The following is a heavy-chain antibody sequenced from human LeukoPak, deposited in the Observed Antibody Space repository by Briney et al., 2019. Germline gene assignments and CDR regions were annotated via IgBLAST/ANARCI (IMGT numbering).Heavy chain of an antibody. CDR2: ISYDGSNK. Sequence: GGSLSLSCAASGFTFSNYAMHWVRQAPGKGLEWVAVISYDGSNKYYADSVKGRFTISRDNSRNTLYLQMNSLRAEDTSVYYCARAHIAIVVAVPDYWGQGTLVTVSS. CDR3: ARAHIAIVVAVPDY. V-gene: IGHV3-30-3*01. J-gene: IGHJ4*02. CDR1: GFTFSNYA. D-gene: IGHD2-15*01.